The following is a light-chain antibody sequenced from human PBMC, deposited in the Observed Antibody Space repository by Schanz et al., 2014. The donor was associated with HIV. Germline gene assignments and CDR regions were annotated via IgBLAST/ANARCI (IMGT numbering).Light chain of an antibody. V-gene: IGLV2-8*01. CDR2: EVS. Sequence: QSALTQPPSASGSPGQSVTISCTGTRSDIGTHDFVSWYQQHPGKAPKLMIYEVSERPSGVPDRFSGSKSGNTASLTVSGLQAEDEADYYCSSYAGNNKLLFGGGTKVTVL. CDR3: SSYAGNNKLL. J-gene: IGLJ2*01. CDR1: RSDIGTHDF.